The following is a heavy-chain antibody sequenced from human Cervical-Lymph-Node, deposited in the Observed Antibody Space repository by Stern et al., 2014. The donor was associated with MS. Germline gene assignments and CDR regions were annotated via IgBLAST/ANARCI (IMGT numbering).Heavy chain of an antibody. CDR1: GGTFVTHA. CDR3: ARDTAAAVGKGYYYAWDV. V-gene: IGHV1-69*06. CDR2: IIPILDTS. J-gene: IGHJ6*02. Sequence: VQLLESGTEVKQPGSSVKVSCKVSGGTFVTHAISWVRQVPGQGLEWLGGIIPILDTSNYVQKFLGRVTITADKSTNVVYMELTSLRVEDTAIYFCARDTAAAVGKGYYYAWDVWGQGTTVIVSS. D-gene: IGHD6-13*01.